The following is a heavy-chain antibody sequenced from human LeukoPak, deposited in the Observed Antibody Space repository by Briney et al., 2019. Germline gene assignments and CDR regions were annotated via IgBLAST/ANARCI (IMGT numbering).Heavy chain of an antibody. CDR1: GYTFTNFF. CDR2: INPSSGRT. J-gene: IGHJ4*02. V-gene: IGHV1-46*01. Sequence: ASVKDSCKASGYTFTNFFMHWVRQAPGQGLEWMGIINPSSGRTNNGQKFQGRVTMTSDRYTSTVYMELSSLRSEDTAVYYCARDSYGDYVYWGEGALGAVSS. D-gene: IGHD4-17*01. CDR3: ARDSYGDYVY.